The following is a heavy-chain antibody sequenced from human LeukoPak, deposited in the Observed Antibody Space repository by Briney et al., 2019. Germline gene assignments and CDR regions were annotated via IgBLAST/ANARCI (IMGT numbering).Heavy chain of an antibody. CDR1: GFTFNNFA. J-gene: IGHJ5*02. D-gene: IGHD3-22*01. V-gene: IGHV3-23*01. Sequence: GGSLTLSCVASGFTFNNFAMSWVRQAPGKGLEWVSTLSGSGRGTNYADSVKGRFIISRDNSKKTLSLQMSSLRAEDTAAYYCAKATYYYDSSGYYPDPWGQGTLVTVSS. CDR3: AKATYYYDSSGYYPDP. CDR2: LSGSGRGT.